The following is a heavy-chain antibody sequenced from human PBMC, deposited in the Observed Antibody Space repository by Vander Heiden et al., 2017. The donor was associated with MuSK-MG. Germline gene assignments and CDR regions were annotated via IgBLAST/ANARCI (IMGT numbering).Heavy chain of an antibody. Sequence: QLQLQESVPGLVKPSETLSLTCTVSGGFISSSSYYWGCIRQPPWTGLEWIGSIYYSGSAYYNPSLKSRLTMSVDTSQNQFSLKLSSVTAADTAVYYCARHIGYYYSLDVWGNGTTVTVSS. J-gene: IGHJ6*03. CDR3: ARHIGYYYSLDV. CDR2: IYYSGSA. V-gene: IGHV4-39*01. D-gene: IGHD2-15*01. CDR1: GGFISSSSYY.